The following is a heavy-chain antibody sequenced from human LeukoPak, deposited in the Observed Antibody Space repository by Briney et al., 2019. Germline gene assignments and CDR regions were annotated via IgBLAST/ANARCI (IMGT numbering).Heavy chain of an antibody. Sequence: PSETLSLTCAVYGGSFSGYYWSWIRQPPGKGLEWIGSIYYSGSTYYNPSLKSRVTISVDTSKNQFSLKLSSVTAADTAVYYCARGPFDWLFPFDPWGQGTLVTVSS. CDR1: GGSFSGYY. J-gene: IGHJ5*02. V-gene: IGHV4-34*01. CDR2: IYYSGST. CDR3: ARGPFDWLFPFDP. D-gene: IGHD3-9*01.